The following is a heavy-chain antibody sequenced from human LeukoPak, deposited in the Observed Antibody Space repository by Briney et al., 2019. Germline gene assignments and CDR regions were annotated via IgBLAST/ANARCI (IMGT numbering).Heavy chain of an antibody. J-gene: IGHJ4*02. Sequence: PSETLSLTCTVSGDSFSSVTDYWAWIRQPPGKGLEWIASGDYSGGTYYNPSLKSRVTISVDTSKNQFSLKLSSVTAADTAVYYCARGGSYFGVTTILYWGQGTLVTVSS. V-gene: IGHV4-39*07. CDR1: GDSFSSVTDY. CDR3: ARGGSYFGVTTILY. CDR2: GDYSGGT. D-gene: IGHD4-17*01.